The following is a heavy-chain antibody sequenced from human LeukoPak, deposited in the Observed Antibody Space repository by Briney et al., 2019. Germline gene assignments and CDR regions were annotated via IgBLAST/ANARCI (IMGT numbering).Heavy chain of an antibody. J-gene: IGHJ4*02. CDR3: ATGTKWELPVNY. CDR1: GFTFRSYS. Sequence: TGESLRLSCAASGFTFRSYSMNWVRQAPGKGLEWVSVIYSGGATYYADSVKGRFTISRDNSKNTLFLQMNSLKVEDTAVYYCATGTKWELPVNYWGQGTLVTVSS. CDR2: IYSGGAT. V-gene: IGHV3-53*01. D-gene: IGHD1-26*01.